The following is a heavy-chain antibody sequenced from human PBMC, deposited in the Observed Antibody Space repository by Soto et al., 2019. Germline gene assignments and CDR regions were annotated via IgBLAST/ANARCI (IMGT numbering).Heavy chain of an antibody. D-gene: IGHD5-18*01. CDR1: GFTFSSYG. CDR3: AKEVSYDYYYYYGMDV. Sequence: QVQLVESGGGVVQPGRSLRLSCAASGFTFSSYGMHWVRQAPGKGLEWVAVISYDGSNKYYADSVKGRFTISRDNSKNTLYLQMNSLRAEDTAVYYCAKEVSYDYYYYYGMDVWGQGTTVTVSS. CDR2: ISYDGSNK. V-gene: IGHV3-30*18. J-gene: IGHJ6*02.